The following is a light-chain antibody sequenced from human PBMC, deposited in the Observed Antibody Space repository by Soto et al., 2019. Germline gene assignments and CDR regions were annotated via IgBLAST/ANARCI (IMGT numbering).Light chain of an antibody. CDR3: QQSYNTPPT. CDR2: AAS. CDR1: QTISNY. J-gene: IGKJ2*01. V-gene: IGKV1-39*01. Sequence: DIQMTQSPSSLSASVGDRVTITCRASQTISNYLNWYQQKPGKAPKLLIYAASRLQSGVPSRFSGSGSGTDFTLTISSLQPEDFATYYCQQSYNTPPTFGQGTKLEIK.